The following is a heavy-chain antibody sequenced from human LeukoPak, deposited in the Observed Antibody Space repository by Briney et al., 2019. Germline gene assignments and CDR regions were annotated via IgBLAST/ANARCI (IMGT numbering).Heavy chain of an antibody. Sequence: GGSLRLFCAASGFTLSTYDMHWVRQVTGEALEWVSMIYEAGNTYYTGSVKGRFTISRENAKNSLYLQMHGLTAGDTAVYYCAREMSGSNDAFDIWGPGTMVTVSS. CDR1: GFTLSTYD. CDR3: AREMSGSNDAFDI. D-gene: IGHD3-10*01. J-gene: IGHJ3*02. CDR2: IYEAGNT. V-gene: IGHV3-13*01.